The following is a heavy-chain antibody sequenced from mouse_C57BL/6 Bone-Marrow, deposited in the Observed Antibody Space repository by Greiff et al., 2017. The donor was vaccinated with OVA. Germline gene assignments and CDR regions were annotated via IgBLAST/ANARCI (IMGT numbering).Heavy chain of an antibody. CDR1: GYTFTSYW. D-gene: IGHD2-2*01. Sequence: VQLQQPGTELVKPGASVKLSCKASGYTFTSYWMHWVKQRPGQGLEWIGNINPSNGGTNYNEKFKSKATLTVDKSSSTAYMQLSSLTSDDSAVYYCARGEIYYGYPYYAMDYWGQGTSVTVSS. CDR2: INPSNGGT. J-gene: IGHJ4*01. V-gene: IGHV1-53*01. CDR3: ARGEIYYGYPYYAMDY.